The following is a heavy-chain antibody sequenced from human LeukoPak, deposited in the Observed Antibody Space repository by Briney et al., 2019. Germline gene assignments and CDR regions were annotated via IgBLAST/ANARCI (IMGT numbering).Heavy chain of an antibody. V-gene: IGHV4-39*01. CDR1: GGSISSSSYY. J-gene: IGHJ5*02. CDR3: ARHAFSSARSWFDP. Sequence: SETLSLTCTVSGGSISSSSYYWGWIRQPPGKGLEWIGSIYYSGSTYYNPSLKSRVTISVDTSKNQFSLKLSSVTAAGTAVYYCARHAFSSARSWFDPWGQGTLVTVSS. CDR2: IYYSGST. D-gene: IGHD6-19*01.